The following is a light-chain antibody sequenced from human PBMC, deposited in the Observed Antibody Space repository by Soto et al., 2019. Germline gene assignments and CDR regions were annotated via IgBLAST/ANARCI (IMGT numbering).Light chain of an antibody. V-gene: IGKV3-20*01. CDR3: QEYGSSPWT. CDR2: GAS. J-gene: IGKJ1*01. CDR1: QSVSSSY. Sequence: EIVLTQSPGTLSLSPGERATLSCRASQSVSSSYLAWYQQKPGQAPRLLIYGASSRATGIPDRFSGSGSGTFFPLTISRLEPEVFAVYSCQEYGSSPWTLGQGTKVEIK.